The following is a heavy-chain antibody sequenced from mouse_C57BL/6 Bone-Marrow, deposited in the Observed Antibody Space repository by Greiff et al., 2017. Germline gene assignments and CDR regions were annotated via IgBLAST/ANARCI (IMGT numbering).Heavy chain of an antibody. J-gene: IGHJ3*01. CDR1: GFTFNTYA. CDR3: VRDSTWTTWFAY. V-gene: IGHV10-3*01. CDR2: IRSKSSNYAT. Sequence: DVMLVESGGGLVQPKGSLKLSCAASGFTFNTYAMHWVRQAPGKGLEWVARIRSKSSNYATYYADSVKDRFTISRDDSQSMLYLQMNNLKTEDTAMYHCVRDSTWTTWFAYWGQGTLVTVSA. D-gene: IGHD4-1*02.